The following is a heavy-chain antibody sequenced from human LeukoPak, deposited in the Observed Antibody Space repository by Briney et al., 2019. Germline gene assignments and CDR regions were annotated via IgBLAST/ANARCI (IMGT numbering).Heavy chain of an antibody. J-gene: IGHJ4*02. CDR1: GFTFSSYS. Sequence: GGSLRLSCAASGFTFSSYSMNWVRQAPGEGLEWVSSISSSSSYIYYADSVKGRFTISRDNAKNSLYLQMNSLRAEDTAVYYCARSYYYDSSGYYSPLYFDYWGQGTLVTVSS. D-gene: IGHD3-22*01. V-gene: IGHV3-21*01. CDR3: ARSYYYDSSGYYSPLYFDY. CDR2: ISSSSSYI.